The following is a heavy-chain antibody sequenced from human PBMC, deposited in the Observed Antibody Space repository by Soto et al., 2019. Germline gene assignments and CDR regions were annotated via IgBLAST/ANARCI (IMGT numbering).Heavy chain of an antibody. V-gene: IGHV3-33*01. D-gene: IGHD3-3*02. CDR2: IWHDGTFT. J-gene: IGHJ3*02. Sequence: QVQLVESGGGVVQSGRSPRLSCAASGFTFSSFGMHWVRQAPGKGLEWVALIWHDGTFTHYADSVKGRCTISRDNSTSKLYLQMNSLRADDPAVYYCARDRHFRGGPDDIWGQGTMVTVSS. CDR3: ARDRHFRGGPDDI. CDR1: GFTFSSFG.